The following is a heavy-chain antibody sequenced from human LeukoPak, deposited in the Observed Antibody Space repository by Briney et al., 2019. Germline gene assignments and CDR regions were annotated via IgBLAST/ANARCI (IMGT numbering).Heavy chain of an antibody. CDR2: IWYDGSNK. Sequence: GGSLRLSCAASGVSFSSYGMHWVRQAPGKGLEWVADIWYDGSNKYYADSVKGRFTISRDNSKNTLYLQMNSLRAEETAVYSCAKVGSATVTTSDYYYYGMDVWGQGTTVTVSS. CDR1: GVSFSSYG. CDR3: AKVGSATVTTSDYYYYGMDV. J-gene: IGHJ6*02. D-gene: IGHD4-17*01. V-gene: IGHV3-33*06.